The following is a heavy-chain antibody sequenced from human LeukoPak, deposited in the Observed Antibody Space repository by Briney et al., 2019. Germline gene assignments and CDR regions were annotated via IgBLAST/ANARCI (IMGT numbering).Heavy chain of an antibody. CDR2: IKSKTDGGTT. Sequence: GGSLRLSCAASGFTFSNAWMSWVRQAPGKGLEWVGRIKSKTDGGTTDYAAPVKGRFTISRDDSKNTLYLQMNSLKTEDTAVYYCTTEGRGYSSSWYRGAVAGRDYYYYYMDVWGKGTTVTVSS. CDR3: TTEGRGYSSSWYRGAVAGRDYYYYYMDV. D-gene: IGHD6-13*01. J-gene: IGHJ6*03. CDR1: GFTFSNAW. V-gene: IGHV3-15*01.